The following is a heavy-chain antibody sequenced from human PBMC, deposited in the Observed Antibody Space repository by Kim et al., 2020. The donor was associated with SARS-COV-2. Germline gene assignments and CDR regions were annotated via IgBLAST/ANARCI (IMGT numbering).Heavy chain of an antibody. CDR1: GYTFTSYG. D-gene: IGHD3-10*01. CDR2: ISAYNGNT. J-gene: IGHJ6*02. V-gene: IGHV1-18*01. Sequence: ASVKVSCKASGYTFTSYGINWVRQAPGQGLKWMGWISAYNGNTNYAQKLQGRVTMTTDTSTSTAYMELRSLRSDDTAVYYCARDRVVRGVIITTALYYYYGMDVWGQGTTVTVSS. CDR3: ARDRVVRGVIITTALYYYYGMDV.